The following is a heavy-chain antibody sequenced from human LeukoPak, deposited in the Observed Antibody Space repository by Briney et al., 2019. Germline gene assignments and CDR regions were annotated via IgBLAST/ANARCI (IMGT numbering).Heavy chain of an antibody. V-gene: IGHV1-69*13. D-gene: IGHD6-13*01. Sequence: GASVKVCCKASGGTFSSYAISWVRQAPGQGLEWKGGIIPIFGTAQYTQKFKDRVTITADESTSTAYMELNSLRSEDTAIYYCARAPFVAAGSDYRGQGTLVTVSS. CDR1: GGTFSSYA. J-gene: IGHJ4*02. CDR2: IIPIFGTA. CDR3: ARAPFVAAGSDY.